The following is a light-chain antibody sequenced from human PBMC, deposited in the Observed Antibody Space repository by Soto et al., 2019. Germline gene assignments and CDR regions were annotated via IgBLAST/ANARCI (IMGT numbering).Light chain of an antibody. CDR3: TSYTSSNTYV. Sequence: QSVLTQPASVSGSPGQSITISCTGTSSDVGGYNYVSWYQQHPGKAPKLMIYDVSNRPSGISNRFSGSKSGITASLTISGLLPEDEADYYCTSYTSSNTYVFGTGTNVTVL. CDR2: DVS. V-gene: IGLV2-14*01. J-gene: IGLJ1*01. CDR1: SSDVGGYNY.